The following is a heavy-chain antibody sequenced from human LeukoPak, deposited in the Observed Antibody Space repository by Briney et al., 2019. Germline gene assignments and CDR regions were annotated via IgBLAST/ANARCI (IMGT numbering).Heavy chain of an antibody. J-gene: IGHJ6*04. D-gene: IGHD5-18*01. Sequence: ASETLSLTCAVYGGSFSGYYWSWIRQPPGQGLEWIGEINHSGSTNYNPSLKTRVIISVDTSKNQFSLKLSSVTAADTAVYYCARGGGYSYGYSYYYYGMDVWGKGTTVTVSS. CDR3: ARGGGYSYGYSYYYYGMDV. CDR1: GGSFSGYY. CDR2: INHSGST. V-gene: IGHV4-34*01.